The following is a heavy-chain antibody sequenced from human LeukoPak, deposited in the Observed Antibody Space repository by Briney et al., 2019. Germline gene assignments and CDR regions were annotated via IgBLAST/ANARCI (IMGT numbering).Heavy chain of an antibody. CDR3: ARNSLYDSSAPDAFDI. CDR1: GGTFSSYA. J-gene: IGHJ3*02. CDR2: IIPIFGTA. D-gene: IGHD3-22*01. V-gene: IGHV1-69*13. Sequence: SVKVSCKASGGTFSSYAISWVRQAPGQGLEWMRGIIPIFGTANYAQKFQGRVTITADESTSTAYMELRSLRSEDTAVYYCARNSLYDSSAPDAFDIWGQGTMVTVSS.